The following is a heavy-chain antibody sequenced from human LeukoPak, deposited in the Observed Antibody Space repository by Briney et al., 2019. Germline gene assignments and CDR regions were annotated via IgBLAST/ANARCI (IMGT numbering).Heavy chain of an antibody. CDR3: ARLDYSNAYYYGMDV. J-gene: IGHJ6*02. D-gene: IGHD4-11*01. Sequence: GASVKVSCKASGYTFTGYYMHWVRQAPGQGLERMGRINPNSGGTNYAQKFQGRVTMTRDTSISTAYMELSRLRSDDTAVYYCARLDYSNAYYYGMDVWGQGTTVTVSS. CDR1: GYTFTGYY. CDR2: INPNSGGT. V-gene: IGHV1-2*06.